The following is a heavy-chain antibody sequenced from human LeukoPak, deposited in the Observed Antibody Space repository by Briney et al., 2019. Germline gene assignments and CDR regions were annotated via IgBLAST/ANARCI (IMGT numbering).Heavy chain of an antibody. V-gene: IGHV3-20*04. CDR2: INWNGGST. CDR1: GFTLDDYG. Sequence: PGGSLRLSCAASGFTLDDYGMSWVRQAPGKGLEWVSNINWNGGSTGYADSVKGRFTVSRDNAKNSLYLQMNSLRAEDTALYYCARDDGSGSGEYWGQGTLVTVSS. J-gene: IGHJ4*02. D-gene: IGHD3-10*01. CDR3: ARDDGSGSGEY.